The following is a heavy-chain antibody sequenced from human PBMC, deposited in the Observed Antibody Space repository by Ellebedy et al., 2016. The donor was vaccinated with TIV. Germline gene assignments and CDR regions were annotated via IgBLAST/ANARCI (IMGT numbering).Heavy chain of an antibody. V-gene: IGHV1-2*02. CDR2: INPDRGDT. J-gene: IGHJ4*02. D-gene: IGHD3-22*01. CDR3: AKDRFPYYDSSGTTGYFDC. Sequence: AASVKVSCKPSGYTFTGHYIHWVRQAPGQGLEWMGWINPDRGDTKYPQSFQVRVSMTRDTSSRTAYMELSGLTSDDTAIYYCAKDRFPYYDSSGTTGYFDCWGQGTLVTVSS. CDR1: GYTFTGHY.